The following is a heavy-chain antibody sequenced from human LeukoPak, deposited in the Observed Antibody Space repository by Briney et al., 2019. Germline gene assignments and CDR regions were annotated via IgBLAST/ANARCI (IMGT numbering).Heavy chain of an antibody. Sequence: GGSLRLSCAASGFTFSSYAMSWVRQAPGKGLEWVSAISGSGGSTYYADSVKGRFTISRDNSKNTLYLQMNSLRAEDTAVYYCAKVGPMKGDYDSSGQSNDYYYYYYMDVWGKGTTVTVSS. CDR1: GFTFSSYA. CDR3: AKVGPMKGDYDSSGQSNDYYYYYYMDV. D-gene: IGHD3-22*01. CDR2: ISGSGGST. V-gene: IGHV3-23*01. J-gene: IGHJ6*03.